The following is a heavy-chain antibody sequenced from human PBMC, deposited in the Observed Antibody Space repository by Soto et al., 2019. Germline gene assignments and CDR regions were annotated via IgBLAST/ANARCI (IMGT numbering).Heavy chain of an antibody. CDR3: ARMATFGSLNWFDP. Sequence: APVKVSCKASGYSFTNKDVSWVLQATGQGLEWMGWMNPGSGDTGYAQKFQGRVTMTRDISTATAYVELSSLRSDDTATYYCARMATFGSLNWFDPWGQGTLVTVSS. CDR2: MNPGSGDT. J-gene: IGHJ5*02. D-gene: IGHD3-16*01. CDR1: GYSFTNKD. V-gene: IGHV1-8*01.